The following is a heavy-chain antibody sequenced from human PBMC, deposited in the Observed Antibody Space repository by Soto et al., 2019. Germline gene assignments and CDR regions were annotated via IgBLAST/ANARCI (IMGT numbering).Heavy chain of an antibody. CDR1: GFTFKTYS. J-gene: IGHJ4*02. Sequence: GGSRRLSCVASGFTFKTYSMNWVRQAPGKGLVWVSYISSSSSTIYYTDSVKGRFTISRDNAKNTLYLQMSGLRGEDTAVYYCAKSPDFFCSSANRYRYYFDYCSQRT. CDR3: AKSPDFFCSSANRYRYYFDY. D-gene: IGHD2-2*02. V-gene: IGHV3-48*01. CDR2: ISSSSSTI.